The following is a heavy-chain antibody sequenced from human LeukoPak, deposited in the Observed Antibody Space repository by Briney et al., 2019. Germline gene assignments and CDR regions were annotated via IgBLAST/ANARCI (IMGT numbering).Heavy chain of an antibody. V-gene: IGHV1-69*04. J-gene: IGHJ4*02. CDR1: GGTFSSYA. CDR3: ATAYLGVLGY. CDR2: IIPILGIA. Sequence: SVKVSCKASGGTFSSYAISWVRQAPGQGLEWMGRIIPILGIANYAQKFQGRVTMTEDTSTDTAYMELSSLRSEDTAVYYCATAYLGVLGYWGQGTLVTVSS. D-gene: IGHD3-16*01.